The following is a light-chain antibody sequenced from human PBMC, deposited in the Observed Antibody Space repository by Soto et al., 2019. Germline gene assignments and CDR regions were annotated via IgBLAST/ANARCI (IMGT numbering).Light chain of an antibody. CDR2: AAS. J-gene: IGKJ2*01. V-gene: IGKV1-39*01. CDR3: QHSSTIPYT. Sequence: DIQMTQSPSSLSASVGDRVTITCRASQTISTYLNWYQQNPGKAPKLLIYAASSLQSGVPSRFSGSGSGTDCTLTISSLQPEDFATYYCQHSSTIPYTFGQGTKLEIK. CDR1: QTISTY.